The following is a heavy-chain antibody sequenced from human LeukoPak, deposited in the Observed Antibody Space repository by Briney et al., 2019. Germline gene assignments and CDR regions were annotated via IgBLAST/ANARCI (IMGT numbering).Heavy chain of an antibody. V-gene: IGHV4-34*09. Sequence: PSETLSLTCAVYGGSFSDYFWSWIRQPPGKGLEWIGEISHSGSTTYNPSLRSRVTISVDTSKNQFSLKLSSVTAADTAVYYCARLFGGDHDYWGQGTLVTVSS. D-gene: IGHD2-21*02. J-gene: IGHJ4*02. CDR2: ISHSGST. CDR1: GGSFSDYF. CDR3: ARLFGGDHDY.